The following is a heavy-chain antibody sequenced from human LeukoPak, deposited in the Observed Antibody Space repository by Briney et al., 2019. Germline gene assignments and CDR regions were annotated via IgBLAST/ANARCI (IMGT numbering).Heavy chain of an antibody. J-gene: IGHJ6*04. V-gene: IGHV1-69*06. D-gene: IGHD4-17*01. Sequence: SVKVSCKASGGTFSSYAISWVRQAPGQGLEWMGGIIPIFGTTNYAQKFQGRVTITADKSTSTAYMEPSSLRSEDTAVYYCASLRDGDYGAIYGMDVWGKGTMVTVSS. CDR3: ASLRDGDYGAIYGMDV. CDR2: IIPIFGTT. CDR1: GGTFSSYA.